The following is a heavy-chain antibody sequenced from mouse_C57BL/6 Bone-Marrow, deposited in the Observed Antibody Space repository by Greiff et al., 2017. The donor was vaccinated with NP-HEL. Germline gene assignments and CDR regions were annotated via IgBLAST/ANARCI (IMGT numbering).Heavy chain of an antibody. CDR2: IYPGDGDT. CDR1: GYAFSSSW. Sequence: VKLQESGPELVKPGASVKISCKASGYAFSSSWMNWVKQRPGKGLEWIGRIYPGDGDTNYNGKFKGKATLTADKSSSTAYMQLSSLTSEDSAVYFCARSGGGDPWFAYWGQGTLVTVSA. D-gene: IGHD3-1*01. J-gene: IGHJ3*01. CDR3: ARSGGGDPWFAY. V-gene: IGHV1-82*01.